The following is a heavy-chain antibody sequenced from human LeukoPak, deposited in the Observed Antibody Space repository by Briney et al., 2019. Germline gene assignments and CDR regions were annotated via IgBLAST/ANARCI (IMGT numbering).Heavy chain of an antibody. Sequence: GGSLRLSCAASGFILSDYEMNWVRPAPGKGLEWVSAIFTGGSTYYADSVKGRFTISRDNSKNTLYLQMNTLRADDTAVYYCARVVAGTHFDYWGQGTLVTVSS. CDR2: IFTGGST. CDR1: GFILSDYE. D-gene: IGHD6-19*01. V-gene: IGHV3-53*01. CDR3: ARVVAGTHFDY. J-gene: IGHJ4*02.